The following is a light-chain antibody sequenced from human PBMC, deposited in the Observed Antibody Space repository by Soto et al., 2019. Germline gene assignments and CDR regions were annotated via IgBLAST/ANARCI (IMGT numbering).Light chain of an antibody. V-gene: IGKV3-11*01. J-gene: IGKJ5*01. CDR2: DAS. CDR3: QQRSNWPPIT. CDR1: QSVSNN. Sequence: EMVMTQSPATLSMSPGERATLSCRASQSVSNNLAWYQQKPGQAPRLLIYDASNRATGIPARFSGSGSGTDFTLTISSLEPEDFAVYYCQQRSNWPPITFGQGTRLENK.